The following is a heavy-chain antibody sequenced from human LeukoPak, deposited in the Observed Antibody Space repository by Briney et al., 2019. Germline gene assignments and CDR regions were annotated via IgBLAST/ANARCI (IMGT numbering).Heavy chain of an antibody. D-gene: IGHD4-17*01. J-gene: IGHJ4*02. Sequence: ASVKVSCKASGYTFTGYYMHWVRQAPGQGLEWMGWINPNSGGTQYAQKFQGRVTMARDTSISTAYMELSRLQSDDTAVYYCASAESHDYGETWGQGTLVTVSS. CDR3: ASAESHDYGET. V-gene: IGHV1-2*02. CDR1: GYTFTGYY. CDR2: INPNSGGT.